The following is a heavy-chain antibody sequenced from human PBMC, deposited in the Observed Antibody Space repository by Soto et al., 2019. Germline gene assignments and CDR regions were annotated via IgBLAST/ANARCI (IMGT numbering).Heavy chain of an antibody. CDR1: GGTFSSYA. D-gene: IGHD2-2*01. CDR2: ILPIFGTA. J-gene: IGHJ6*02. V-gene: IGHV1-69*01. Sequence: QVQLVQSGAEVKKPGSSVKVSCKASGGTFSSYAISWVRQAPGQGLEWMGGILPIFGTANYAQTFQGRVTITADESTSTAYMELSSLRSEDTAVYYCARVGFGIVVVPAAIPYGMDVWGQGTTVTVSS. CDR3: ARVGFGIVVVPAAIPYGMDV.